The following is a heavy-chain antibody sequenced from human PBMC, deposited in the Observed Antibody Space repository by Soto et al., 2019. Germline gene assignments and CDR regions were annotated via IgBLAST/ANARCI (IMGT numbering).Heavy chain of an antibody. CDR2: IWYDGSNK. J-gene: IGHJ4*02. D-gene: IGHD6-13*01. CDR3: ARDGGYSSSWPDY. Sequence: QVQLVESGGGVVQPGRSLRLSCAASGFTFSSYGMHWVRQAPGKGLEWVAVIWYDGSNKYYADSVKGRFTISRDNSKNTQYLQMNSLRAEDTAVYYCARDGGYSSSWPDYCGQGTLVTVSS. V-gene: IGHV3-33*01. CDR1: GFTFSSYG.